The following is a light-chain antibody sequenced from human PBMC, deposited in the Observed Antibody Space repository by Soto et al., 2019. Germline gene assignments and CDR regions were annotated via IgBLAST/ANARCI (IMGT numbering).Light chain of an antibody. CDR3: CSYAGSYTYV. CDR1: SGDVGGYNY. CDR2: DVS. V-gene: IGLV2-11*01. J-gene: IGLJ1*01. Sequence: QSVLTQPRSVSGSPGQSVTISCTGTSGDVGGYNYVSWYQQHPGKAPKLMIYDVSKRPSGVPDRFSGSKSGNTASLTISGLQAEDEADYYRCSYAGSYTYVFXTGTKVTVL.